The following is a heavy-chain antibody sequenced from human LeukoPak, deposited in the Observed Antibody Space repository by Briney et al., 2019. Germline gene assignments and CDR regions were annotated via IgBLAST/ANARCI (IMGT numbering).Heavy chain of an antibody. CDR1: GFTFSSYA. J-gene: IGHJ5*01. CDR2: ISGNSVST. V-gene: IGHV3-23*01. Sequence: GGSLRLSCAASGFTFSSYAMSWVRQAPGKGLEWVSGISGNSVSTYYADSAKGRFTISRDNSKNTLFLQMSSLRAEDTAVYYCARAYSSSWYDFWGQGTLVTVSS. D-gene: IGHD6-13*01. CDR3: ARAYSSSWYDF.